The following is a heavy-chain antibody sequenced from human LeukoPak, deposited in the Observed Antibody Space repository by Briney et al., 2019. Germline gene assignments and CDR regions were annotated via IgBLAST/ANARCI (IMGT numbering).Heavy chain of an antibody. V-gene: IGHV3-23*01. CDR1: GFTFSSYA. D-gene: IGHD2-21*02. Sequence: GGSLRLSCAASGFTFSSYAMSWVRQAPGKGLEWVSAFSGSGGSTYYADSVKGRFTISRDNSKNTLFLQMNSLRAEGTAVYYCAKSLHIVVVTAAFDYWGQGTLVTVSS. CDR3: AKSLHIVVVTAAFDY. J-gene: IGHJ4*02. CDR2: FSGSGGST.